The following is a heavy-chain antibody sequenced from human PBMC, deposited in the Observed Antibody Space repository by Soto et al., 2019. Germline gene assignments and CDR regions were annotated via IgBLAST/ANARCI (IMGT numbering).Heavy chain of an antibody. D-gene: IGHD3-10*02. CDR1: GDSVSSNSAA. V-gene: IGHV6-1*01. J-gene: IGHJ5*02. Sequence: SQTLSLTCAISGDSVSSNSAAWNWIRQSPSRGLEWLGRTYYRSKWYNDYAISVKSRITINPDTSENQFSLQLSSVTPDDPAVYYCTRSIYGASWFAPWGQGTLVTVSS. CDR3: TRSIYGASWFAP. CDR2: TYYRSKWYN.